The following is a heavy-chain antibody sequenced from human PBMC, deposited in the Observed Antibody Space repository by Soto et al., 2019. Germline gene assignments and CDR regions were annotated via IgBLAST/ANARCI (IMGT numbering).Heavy chain of an antibody. CDR3: ARDTGGAMVTSYYYYGMDV. Sequence: RASVKVSCKASGYTFTSYYMHWVRQAPGQGLEWMGIINPSGGSTSYAQKFQGRVTMTRDTSTSTVYMELSSLRSEDTAVYYCARDTGGAMVTSYYYYGMDVWGQGTTVTVSS. J-gene: IGHJ6*02. CDR1: GYTFTSYY. D-gene: IGHD5-18*01. CDR2: INPSGGST. V-gene: IGHV1-46*01.